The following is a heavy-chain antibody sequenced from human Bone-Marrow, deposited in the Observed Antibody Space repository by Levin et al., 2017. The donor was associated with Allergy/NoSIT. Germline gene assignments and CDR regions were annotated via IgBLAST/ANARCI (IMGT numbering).Heavy chain of an antibody. CDR3: ATVSNLYCTTTSCGAFDY. Sequence: PEASVKVSCKTSGYTFTAYYMQWVRQAPGQGLEWMGRVNPNSGATDYAERFQGRVTMTRDTSIGTAYLEVSRLRSDDTAVYYCATVSNLYCTTTSCGAFDYWGQGTLVTVSS. D-gene: IGHD2-2*01. J-gene: IGHJ4*02. CDR1: GYTFTAYY. V-gene: IGHV1-2*06. CDR2: VNPNSGAT.